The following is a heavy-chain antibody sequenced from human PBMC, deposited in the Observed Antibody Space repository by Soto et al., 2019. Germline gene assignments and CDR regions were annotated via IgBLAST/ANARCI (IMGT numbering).Heavy chain of an antibody. D-gene: IGHD1-1*01. V-gene: IGHV3-21*01. CDR2: ISSSSSYI. CDR3: ARRQLGSLSCDFDI. CDR1: GFTFSSYS. Sequence: GGSLRLSCAASGFTFSSYSMNWVRQAPGKGLEWVSSISSSSSYIYYADSVKGRFTISRDNAKNSLYLQMNSLRAEDTAVYFCARRQLGSLSCDFDIWCQRTMVAVSS. J-gene: IGHJ3*02.